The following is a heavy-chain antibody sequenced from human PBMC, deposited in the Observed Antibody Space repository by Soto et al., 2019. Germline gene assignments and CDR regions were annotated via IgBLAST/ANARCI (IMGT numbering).Heavy chain of an antibody. CDR1: GFSLSTNGVG. CDR2: IYWDDSK. V-gene: IGHV2-5*02. J-gene: IGHJ4*02. Sequence: QITLKESGPTLVKPTQTLTLTCTFSGFSLSTNGVGVGWIRQPPGKALEWLALIYWDDSKEYSPSLRSRLTITKDTSKNQGVLTMPNFDPVETATYYCAHKGGGDRILDFWGQGTLVTVSS. CDR3: AHKGGGDRILDF. D-gene: IGHD3-16*01.